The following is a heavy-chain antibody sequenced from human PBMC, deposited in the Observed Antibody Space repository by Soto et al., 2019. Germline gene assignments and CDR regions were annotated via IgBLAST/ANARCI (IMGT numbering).Heavy chain of an antibody. D-gene: IGHD5-12*01. CDR3: ARGGNSGYVW. Sequence: PSETLSLTCTVSGGSINVYYWSWIRQPPGKGLEWVGYIYNSGSTNYNPSLKSRVTISVDTSKNQFSLKLSSVTAADTAVYYCARGGNSGYVWWGQGTLVTVSS. V-gene: IGHV4-59*12. J-gene: IGHJ4*02. CDR1: GGSINVYY. CDR2: IYNSGST.